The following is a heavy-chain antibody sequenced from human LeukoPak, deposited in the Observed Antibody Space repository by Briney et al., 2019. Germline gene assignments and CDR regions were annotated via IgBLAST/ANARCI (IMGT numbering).Heavy chain of an antibody. Sequence: SETLSLTCTVSGGSISSSSYYWDWIRQPPGKGLEWIATIYYSGSTSDNPSLKSRVTISVDTSKNQFSLKLSSVTAADTAVYYCATDDSSGYYYPRMDVWGRGTTVTVSS. V-gene: IGHV4-39*07. CDR3: ATDDSSGYYYPRMDV. D-gene: IGHD3-22*01. CDR1: GGSISSSSYY. CDR2: IYYSGST. J-gene: IGHJ6*03.